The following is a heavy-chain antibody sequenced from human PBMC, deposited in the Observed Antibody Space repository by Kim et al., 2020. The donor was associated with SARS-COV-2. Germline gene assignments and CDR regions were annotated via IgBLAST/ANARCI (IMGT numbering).Heavy chain of an antibody. J-gene: IGHJ6*02. V-gene: IGHV3-30*04. CDR1: GFTFSSYA. CDR3: ARDKTRNYNIYYYYGMDV. Sequence: GGSLRLSCAASGFTFSSYAMHWVRQAPGKGLEWVAVISYDGSNKYYADSVKGRFTISRDNSKNTLYLQMNSLRAEDTAVYYCARDKTRNYNIYYYYGMDVLGQGTTVT. CDR2: ISYDGSNK. D-gene: IGHD1-7*01.